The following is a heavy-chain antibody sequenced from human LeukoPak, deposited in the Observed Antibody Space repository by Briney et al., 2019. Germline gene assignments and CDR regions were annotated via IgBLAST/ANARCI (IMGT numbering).Heavy chain of an antibody. CDR3: ARYYYDSSGYPGAFDI. CDR2: INPNSGGT. V-gene: IGHV1-2*06. CDR1: GYTFTGYY. J-gene: IGHJ3*02. D-gene: IGHD3-22*01. Sequence: ASVKVSCKASGYTFTGYYMHWVRQAPGQGLEWMGRINPNSGGTNYAQKFQGRVTMTRDTSISTAYMELSRLRSDDTAVYYCARYYYDSSGYPGAFDIWGQGIMVTVSS.